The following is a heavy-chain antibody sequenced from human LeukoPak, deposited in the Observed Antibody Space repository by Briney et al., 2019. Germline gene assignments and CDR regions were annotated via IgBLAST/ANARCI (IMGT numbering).Heavy chain of an antibody. J-gene: IGHJ4*02. CDR2: INGSGGST. D-gene: IGHD3-22*01. CDR1: GIPFNSYA. V-gene: IGHV3-23*01. CDR3: AKGGGYYDSSGYYLINY. Sequence: GSLKLSCGASGIPFNSYAMSWGRQAPGKGLEGVSAINGSGGSTYYADSVKGRFTISRDNSKNTLYLQMNSLRAEDTAVYYCAKGGGYYDSSGYYLINYWGQGTLVTVSS.